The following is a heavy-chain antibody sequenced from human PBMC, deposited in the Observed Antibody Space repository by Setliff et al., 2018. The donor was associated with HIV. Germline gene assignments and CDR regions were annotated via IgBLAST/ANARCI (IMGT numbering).Heavy chain of an antibody. J-gene: IGHJ4*02. Sequence: PGGSLRLSCAASGFTFSSYGMHWVRQAPGKGLEWVAVIWYDGSNKYYADSVKGRFTISRDNSKNTLYLQMNSLRAEDTAVYYCAKGSLSSGRALDSWGQGALVTVSS. V-gene: IGHV3-33*06. CDR3: AKGSLSSGRALDS. CDR2: IWYDGSNK. D-gene: IGHD6-19*01. CDR1: GFTFSSYG.